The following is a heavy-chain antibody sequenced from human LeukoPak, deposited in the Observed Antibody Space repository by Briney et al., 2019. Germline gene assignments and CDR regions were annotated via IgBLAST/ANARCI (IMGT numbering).Heavy chain of an antibody. V-gene: IGHV4-39*01. J-gene: IGHJ4*02. Sequence: PSETLSLTCTVSGGSISSSSYYWGWIRQPPGKGLEWIGSIYYSGSTYYNPSLKSRVTISVDTSKNQFSLKLSSVTAADTAVYYCARHGDPKWARYFDWLFVGGVDYWGQGTLVTVSS. CDR1: GGSISSSSYY. CDR2: IYYSGST. D-gene: IGHD3-9*01. CDR3: ARHGDPKWARYFDWLFVGGVDY.